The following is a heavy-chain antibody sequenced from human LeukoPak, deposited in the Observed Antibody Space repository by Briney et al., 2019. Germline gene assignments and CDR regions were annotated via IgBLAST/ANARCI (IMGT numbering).Heavy chain of an antibody. CDR3: ARLRWLFDY. CDR2: IYSGGST. Sequence: ETLSLTCTVSGGSISSYYWSWVRQAPGKGLEWVSVIYSGGSTYYADSVKGRFTISRDNSKNTLYLQMNSLRAEDTAVYYCARLRWLFDYWGQGTLVTVSS. J-gene: IGHJ4*02. D-gene: IGHD5-12*01. CDR1: GGSISSYY. V-gene: IGHV3-66*01.